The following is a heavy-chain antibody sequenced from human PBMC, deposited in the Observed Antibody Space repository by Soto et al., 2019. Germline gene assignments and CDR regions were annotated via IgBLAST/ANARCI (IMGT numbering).Heavy chain of an antibody. Sequence: SVKVSCKASGGTFSSYAISWVRRAPGQGLEWMGGIIPIFGTANYAQKFQGRVTITADESTSTAYMELRSLRSEDTAVYYCARVTNPTMLVVGGYYGMDVWGQGTTVTVSS. J-gene: IGHJ6*02. V-gene: IGHV1-69*13. CDR3: ARVTNPTMLVVGGYYGMDV. CDR1: GGTFSSYA. D-gene: IGHD3-22*01. CDR2: IIPIFGTA.